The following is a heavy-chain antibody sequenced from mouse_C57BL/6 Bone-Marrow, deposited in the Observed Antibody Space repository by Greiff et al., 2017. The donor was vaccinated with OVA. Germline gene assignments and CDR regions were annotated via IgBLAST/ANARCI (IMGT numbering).Heavy chain of an antibody. D-gene: IGHD2-1*01. CDR2: IWSGGST. J-gene: IGHJ1*03. CDR1: GFSLTSYG. CDR3: ARNGGNYGSYWYFDV. Sequence: VQLKESGPGLVQPSQSLSITCTVPGFSLTSYGVHWVRQSPGKGLEWLGVIWSGGSTDYNAAFISRLSISKDNSKSQVFFKMNRLQADDTAIYYCARNGGNYGSYWYFDVWGTGTTVTVSS. V-gene: IGHV2-2*01.